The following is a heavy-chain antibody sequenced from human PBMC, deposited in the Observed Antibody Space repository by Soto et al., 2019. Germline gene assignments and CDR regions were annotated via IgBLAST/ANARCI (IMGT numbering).Heavy chain of an antibody. CDR3: ARIRGYWYGLDV. J-gene: IGHJ6*02. V-gene: IGHV3-23*01. CDR2: ITCTGGNT. Sequence: EVQLLESGGGLVQPGGSLRLSCAASGFPLSTYGMTWVRQAPGKGLEWVSAITCTGGNTYYVDSVKGRFTSSRDNSKNMLYLQVNSLRVEDTAVYYCARIRGYWYGLDVWGQGTTVTVSS. CDR1: GFPLSTYG.